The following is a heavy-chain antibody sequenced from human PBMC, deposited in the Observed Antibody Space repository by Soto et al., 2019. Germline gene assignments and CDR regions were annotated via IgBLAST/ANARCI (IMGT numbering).Heavy chain of an antibody. J-gene: IGHJ3*02. Sequence: EASVKVSCKASGYTFTSYAMHWVRQAPGQRLEWMGWINAGNGNTKYSQKFQGRVTITRDTSASTAYMELSSLRFEDTAVYFCATAIADDAFDIWGRGTMVTV. CDR2: INAGNGNT. D-gene: IGHD2-2*01. CDR3: ATAIADDAFDI. V-gene: IGHV1-3*01. CDR1: GYTFTSYA.